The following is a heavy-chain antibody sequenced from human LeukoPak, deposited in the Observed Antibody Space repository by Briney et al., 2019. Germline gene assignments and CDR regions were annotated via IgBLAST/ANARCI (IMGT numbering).Heavy chain of an antibody. V-gene: IGHV3-74*01. CDR2: IDGDGSST. D-gene: IGHD3-16*01. Sequence: GGSLRLSCAASGFTFSYYWMHWVRQAPGKGLLWVSRIDGDGSSTNYADSVKGRFTISRDNAKNTLYLQVNSLRAEDTAVYYCASGRSWAIDFWGQGILVTVSS. CDR1: GFTFSYYW. CDR3: ASGRSWAIDF. J-gene: IGHJ4*02.